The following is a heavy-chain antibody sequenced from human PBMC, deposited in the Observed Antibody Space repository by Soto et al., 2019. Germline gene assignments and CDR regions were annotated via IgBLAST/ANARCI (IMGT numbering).Heavy chain of an antibody. CDR2: INAGNGNT. CDR1: GYTFTSYA. D-gene: IGHD6-13*01. V-gene: IGHV1-3*01. J-gene: IGHJ6*02. Sequence: ASVKVSCKASGYTFTSYAMHWVRQAPGQRLEWMGWINAGNGNTKYSQKFQGRVTITRDTSASTAYMELSSLRSEDTAVYYCARGPVLEYSSSWYGVNYYYGMDVWGQGTTVTVSS. CDR3: ARGPVLEYSSSWYGVNYYYGMDV.